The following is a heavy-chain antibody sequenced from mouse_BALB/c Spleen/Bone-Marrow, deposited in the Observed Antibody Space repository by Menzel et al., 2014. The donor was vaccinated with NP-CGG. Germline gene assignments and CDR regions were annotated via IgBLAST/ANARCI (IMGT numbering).Heavy chain of an antibody. Sequence: VMLVESGAELVRPGSSVKLSCKASGYALNSYWMNWVKQRPGQGLEWIGQIYPGDGDTNYNGKFKGKATLTADKSSSTAYMQINCRTSEDSAVYFFARRGYYFGISYVVYWSQGTTLTVSS. D-gene: IGHD1-1*01. V-gene: IGHV1-80*01. CDR3: ARRGYYFGISYVVY. J-gene: IGHJ2*01. CDR2: IYPGDGDT. CDR1: GYALNSYW.